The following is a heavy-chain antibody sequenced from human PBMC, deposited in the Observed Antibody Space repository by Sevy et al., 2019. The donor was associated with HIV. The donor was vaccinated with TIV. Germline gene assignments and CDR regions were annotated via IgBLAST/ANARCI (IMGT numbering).Heavy chain of an antibody. CDR2: IYYSGST. V-gene: IGHV4-39*01. CDR3: ARLTQLSGWYLGFDY. D-gene: IGHD6-19*01. CDR1: GGSISSSSYY. Sequence: SETLSLTCTVSGGSISSSSYYWGWIRQPPGKGLEWIGSIYYSGSTYYNPSLKSRVTISVDTSKNQFSLKLGSVTAADTAVYYCARLTQLSGWYLGFDYWGQGTLVTVSS. J-gene: IGHJ4*02.